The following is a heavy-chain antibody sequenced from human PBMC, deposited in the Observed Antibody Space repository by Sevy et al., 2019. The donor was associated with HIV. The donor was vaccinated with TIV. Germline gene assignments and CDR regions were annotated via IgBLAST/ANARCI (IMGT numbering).Heavy chain of an antibody. CDR1: GFTFSSYA. CDR3: ARDLFSDDNAVYGY. Sequence: GGSLRLSCAASGFTFSSYAMNWVRQAPGKGLEWVSSINAISSNIYYADSVKGRFTISRDNAENSLYLQMNSVKAEDTAVYYCARDLFSDDNAVYGYWGQGTLVTVSS. V-gene: IGHV3-21*01. D-gene: IGHD2-8*01. CDR2: INAISSNI. J-gene: IGHJ4*02.